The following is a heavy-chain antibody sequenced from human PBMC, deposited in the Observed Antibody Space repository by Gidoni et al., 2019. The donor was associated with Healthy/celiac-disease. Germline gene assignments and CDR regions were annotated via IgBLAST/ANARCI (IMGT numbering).Heavy chain of an antibody. CDR1: GFTFSSYA. Sequence: EVQLLASGGGLVQPGGSLRLSCAASGFTFSSYAMSWVRQAPGKGLEWGSAISGSGGSTYCADSVKGRFTISRDNSKNTLYLQMNSLRAEDTAVYYCAKGLGQWLARGAFDIWGQGTMVTVSS. CDR3: AKGLGQWLARGAFDI. V-gene: IGHV3-23*01. J-gene: IGHJ3*02. CDR2: ISGSGGST. D-gene: IGHD6-19*01.